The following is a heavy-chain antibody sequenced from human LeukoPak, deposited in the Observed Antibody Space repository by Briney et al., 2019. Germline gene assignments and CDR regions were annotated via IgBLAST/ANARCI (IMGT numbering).Heavy chain of an antibody. CDR2: IYHSGST. CDR3: ARGNAVEVPAAIPYFDY. J-gene: IGHJ4*02. D-gene: IGHD2-2*01. Sequence: SETLSLTCTVSGYSISSGYYWGWIRQPPGKGLEWIGSIYHSGSTYYNPSLKSRVTISVDTSKNQFSLKLSSVTAADTAVYYCARGNAVEVPAAIPYFDYWGQGTLVTVSS. V-gene: IGHV4-38-2*02. CDR1: GYSISSGYY.